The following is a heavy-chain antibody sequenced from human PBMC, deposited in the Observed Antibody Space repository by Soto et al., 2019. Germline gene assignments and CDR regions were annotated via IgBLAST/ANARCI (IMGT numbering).Heavy chain of an antibody. Sequence: EVQLVESGGGFVQPGRSLRLSCAASGFNFDDYAMHWVRQAPGKGLEWVSGISWSSEIINYADSVKGRFTISKDNAKNALYLQMNSLRGEDTAFYYRAKADALLHPLDYWGQGTLVTVSS. V-gene: IGHV3-9*01. CDR2: ISWSSEII. J-gene: IGHJ4*02. CDR3: AKADALLHPLDY. CDR1: GFNFDDYA.